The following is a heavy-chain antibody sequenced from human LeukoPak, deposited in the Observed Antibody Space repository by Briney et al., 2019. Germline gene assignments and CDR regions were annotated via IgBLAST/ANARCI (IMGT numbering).Heavy chain of an antibody. CDR3: AKGKSTGPVVVTAIIPD. V-gene: IGHV3-23*01. CDR1: GFTFSSYA. Sequence: PGGSLRLSCAASGFTFSSYAMSWVRQAPGKGLEWVSSISGSGDSTYSAGSVKGRFTISRDNSKNTLFLQMNSLRAEDTAVYYCAKGKSTGPVVVTAIIPDWGQGTLVTVSS. J-gene: IGHJ4*02. D-gene: IGHD2-21*02. CDR2: ISGSGDST.